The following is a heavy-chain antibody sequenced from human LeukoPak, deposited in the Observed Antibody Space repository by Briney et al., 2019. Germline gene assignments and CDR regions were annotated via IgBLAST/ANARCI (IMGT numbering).Heavy chain of an antibody. CDR2: IYYSGST. CDR3: ASEYSSSPRD. D-gene: IGHD6-6*01. CDR1: GGSISSSSYY. J-gene: IGHJ4*02. V-gene: IGHV4-39*07. Sequence: SETLSLTCTVSGGSISSSSYYWGWIRQPPGKGLEWIGSIYYSGSTYYNPSLKSRVTISVDTSKNQFSLKLSSVTAADTAVSYCASEYSSSPRDWGQGTLVTVSS.